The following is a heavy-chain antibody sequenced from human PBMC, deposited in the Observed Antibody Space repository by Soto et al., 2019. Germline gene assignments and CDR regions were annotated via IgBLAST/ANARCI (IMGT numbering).Heavy chain of an antibody. CDR1: GFTFSNYA. J-gene: IGHJ4*02. CDR3: ARGTLTYYGPGSHIGY. Sequence: EVQLLESGGNLVHPGGSLRLSCAVSGFTFSNYAMNWVRQAPGKGLEWVSGIHGDATKTYYTDSVKGQFTISRDNSKNPVSLQMNSLSAEDNAVYYCARGTLTYYGPGSHIGYWGEGTLVTVSS. D-gene: IGHD3-10*01. V-gene: IGHV3-23*01. CDR2: IHGDATKT.